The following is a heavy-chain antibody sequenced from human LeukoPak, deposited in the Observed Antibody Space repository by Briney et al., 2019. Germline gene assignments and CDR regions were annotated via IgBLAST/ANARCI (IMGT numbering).Heavy chain of an antibody. CDR2: IYSGGST. V-gene: IGHV3-53*01. Sequence: GGSLRLSCAASGLTVSSNYMSWVRQAPGKGLEWVSVIYSGGSTYYADSVKGRFTISRDNSKNTLYLQMNSLRAEDTAVYYCAREPYCGGDCYWGQGTLVTVSS. CDR1: GLTVSSNY. CDR3: AREPYCGGDCY. D-gene: IGHD2-21*02. J-gene: IGHJ4*02.